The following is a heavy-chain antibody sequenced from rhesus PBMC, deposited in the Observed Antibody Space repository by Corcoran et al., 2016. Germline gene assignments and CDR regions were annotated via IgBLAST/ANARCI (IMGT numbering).Heavy chain of an antibody. V-gene: IGHV1-111*02. CDR1: GYTCTDYY. Sequence: EVQLGQSGAEVKKPGASVKISCKAYGYTCTDYYLHWVRQAPGKGLEGMDRVEREDGDAIHAQQFQDRVTLTADTSTDPAYMELSSLRSEDTAVYYCATSGGSLDVWGRGVLVTVSS. CDR3: ATSGGSLDV. CDR2: VEREDGDA. J-gene: IGHJ5-2*02.